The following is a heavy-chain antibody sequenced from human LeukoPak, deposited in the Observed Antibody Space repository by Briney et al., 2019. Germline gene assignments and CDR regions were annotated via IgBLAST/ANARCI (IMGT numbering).Heavy chain of an antibody. J-gene: IGHJ4*02. D-gene: IGHD1-26*01. Sequence: PGGSRRLSCAASGFTFSSYWMHWVRQGPGKGLEWVSRINMDGTTISYADSVKGRFTISRDNAKNTLYLQMSSLRAEDTAVYYCARVSRGSYHFEYWGQGALVTVSS. CDR2: INMDGTTI. V-gene: IGHV3-74*01. CDR1: GFTFSSYW. CDR3: ARVSRGSYHFEY.